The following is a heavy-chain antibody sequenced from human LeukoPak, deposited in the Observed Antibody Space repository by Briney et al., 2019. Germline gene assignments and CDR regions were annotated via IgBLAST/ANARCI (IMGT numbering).Heavy chain of an antibody. Sequence: GASVKVSCKASGGTFSSYAIRWVRQAPGQGLEWMGRIIPILGIANYAQKFQGRVTITADKSTSTAYMELSSLRSEDTAVYYCASLKMGGRYSYGYGYWGQGTLVTVSS. CDR3: ASLKMGGRYSYGYGY. CDR2: IIPILGIA. V-gene: IGHV1-69*04. CDR1: GGTFSSYA. J-gene: IGHJ4*02. D-gene: IGHD5-18*01.